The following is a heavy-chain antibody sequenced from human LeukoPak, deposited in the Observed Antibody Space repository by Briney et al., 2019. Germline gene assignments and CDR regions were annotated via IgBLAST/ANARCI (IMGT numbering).Heavy chain of an antibody. CDR3: ARDLRYYDSSGYLSIDY. V-gene: IGHV1-2*02. J-gene: IGHJ4*02. Sequence: ASVKVSCKASGYTFTGYYMHWVRQAPGQGLEWMGWINPNSGGTNYAQKFQGRVTMTRDTSISTAYMELSRLRSDDTAVYYCARDLRYYDSSGYLSIDYWGQGTLVTVSS. CDR1: GYTFTGYY. D-gene: IGHD3-22*01. CDR2: INPNSGGT.